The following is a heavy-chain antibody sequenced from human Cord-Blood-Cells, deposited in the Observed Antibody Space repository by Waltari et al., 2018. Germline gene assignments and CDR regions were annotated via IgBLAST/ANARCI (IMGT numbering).Heavy chain of an antibody. V-gene: IGHV4-59*01. Sequence: QVQLQESGPGLVKPSETLSLTCTVSGGSISSYYWSWIRQPPGQGLVWIGYTYYSGGTTDDPSIKSRVTILVDTSKNQFSLKLSSVTAADTAVYYCARGLGDAFDIWGQGTMVTVSS. CDR3: ARGLGDAFDI. J-gene: IGHJ3*02. D-gene: IGHD3-10*01. CDR2: TYYSGGT. CDR1: GGSISSYY.